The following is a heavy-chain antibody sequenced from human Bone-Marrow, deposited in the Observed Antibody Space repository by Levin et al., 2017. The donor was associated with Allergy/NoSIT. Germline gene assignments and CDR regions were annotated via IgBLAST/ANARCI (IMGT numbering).Heavy chain of an antibody. V-gene: IGHV3-30-3*02. Sequence: GESLKISCAASGFTFSSYAMHWVRQAPGKGLEWVAVISYDGSNKYYADSVKGRFTISRDNSKNTLYLQMNSLRAEDTAVYYCAKSSGWYEGVFDYWGQGTLVTVSS. J-gene: IGHJ4*02. CDR3: AKSSGWYEGVFDY. D-gene: IGHD6-19*01. CDR2: ISYDGSNK. CDR1: GFTFSSYA.